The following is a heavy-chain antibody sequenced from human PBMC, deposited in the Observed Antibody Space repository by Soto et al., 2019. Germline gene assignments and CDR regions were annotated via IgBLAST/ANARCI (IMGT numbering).Heavy chain of an antibody. CDR3: ARGRGSYYDSSGYYYYFDY. J-gene: IGHJ4*02. V-gene: IGHV4-59*01. CDR2: IYYSGST. CDR1: GGSISSYY. D-gene: IGHD3-22*01. Sequence: SETLSLTCTVSGGSISSYYWSWIRQPPGKGLEWIGYIYYSGSTNYNPSLKSRVTISVDTSKNQFSLKLSSVTAADTAVYYCARGRGSYYDSSGYYYYFDYWGQGTLVTVSS.